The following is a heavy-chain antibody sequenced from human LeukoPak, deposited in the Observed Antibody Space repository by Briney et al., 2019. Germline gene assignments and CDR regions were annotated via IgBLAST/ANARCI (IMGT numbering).Heavy chain of an antibody. CDR3: AGSRYPEPQDLDY. D-gene: IGHD1-14*01. Sequence: PAGSLRLSCAASGFTFDIYEMNWVRQAPGKGLEWISFISSSSNVIYYADSVKGRFTISRDNAKNSLYLQMNSLRVEDTAVYYCAGSRYPEPQDLDYWGQGTLVTVSS. J-gene: IGHJ4*02. CDR1: GFTFDIYE. V-gene: IGHV3-48*03. CDR2: ISSSSNVI.